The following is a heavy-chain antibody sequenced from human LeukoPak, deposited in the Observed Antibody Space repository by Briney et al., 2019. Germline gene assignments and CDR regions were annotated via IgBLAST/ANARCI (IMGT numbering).Heavy chain of an antibody. D-gene: IGHD1-1*01. CDR2: INHSGST. V-gene: IGHV4-34*01. J-gene: IGHJ5*02. CDR1: GGSFSGYY. CDR3: ARPVPSRLGWFDP. Sequence: SETLSLTCAVYGGSFSGYYWSWIRQPPGKGLEWIGEINHSGSTNYNPSLKSRVTISVDTSKNQFSLKLSSVTAADTAVYYCARPVPSRLGWFDPWGQGTLVIVSS.